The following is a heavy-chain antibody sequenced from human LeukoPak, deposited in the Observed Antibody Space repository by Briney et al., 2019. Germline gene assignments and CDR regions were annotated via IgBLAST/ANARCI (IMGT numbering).Heavy chain of an antibody. V-gene: IGHV3-48*03. Sequence: PGGSLRLSCAASGFTFSSYEMMWVRQAPGKGLEWISYISSSGSTIYSADSVKGRFTISRDNPKNSLYLQMNSLRAEDTAVYYCARVLRYCSGGNCYSGGLGYMDVWGKGTTVTISS. CDR1: GFTFSSYE. CDR3: ARVLRYCSGGNCYSGGLGYMDV. CDR2: ISSSGSTI. J-gene: IGHJ6*03. D-gene: IGHD2-15*01.